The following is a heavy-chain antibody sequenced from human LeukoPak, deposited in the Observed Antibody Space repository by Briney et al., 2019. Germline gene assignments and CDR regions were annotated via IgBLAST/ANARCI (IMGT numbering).Heavy chain of an antibody. Sequence: SETPSLTCTVSGGSISSSSYYWGWIRQPPGKGLEWIGSIYYSGSTYYNPSLKSRVTISVDTSKNQFSLKLSSVTAADTAVYYCARHVEWLFVHFDYWGQGTLVTVSS. J-gene: IGHJ4*02. D-gene: IGHD3-3*01. CDR1: GGSISSSSYY. V-gene: IGHV4-39*01. CDR2: IYYSGST. CDR3: ARHVEWLFVHFDY.